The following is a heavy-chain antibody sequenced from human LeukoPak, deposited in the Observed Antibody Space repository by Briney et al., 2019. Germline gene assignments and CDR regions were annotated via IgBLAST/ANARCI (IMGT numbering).Heavy chain of an antibody. CDR1: GFSFTTYW. CDR3: ARKWGCSGGSCSYYFDY. Sequence: GGSLRLSCAASGFSFTTYWMSWVRQAPGKGLEWVANIKQDGTEKYYVDSVKGRFTISRDNAKNSLYLQMNSLRVEDTAVYYCARKWGCSGGSCSYYFDYWGQGTLVTVSS. CDR2: IKQDGTEK. J-gene: IGHJ4*02. V-gene: IGHV3-7*01. D-gene: IGHD2-15*01.